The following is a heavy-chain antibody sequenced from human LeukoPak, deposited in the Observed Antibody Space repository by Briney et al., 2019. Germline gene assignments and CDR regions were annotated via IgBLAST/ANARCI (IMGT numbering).Heavy chain of an antibody. J-gene: IGHJ4*02. Sequence: QAGGSLRLSCAASGFTFSSYAMSWVRQAPGKGLEWVSAISGSGGSTYYADSVKGRFTISRDNSKNTLYLQMNSLRAEDTAVYYCAKVFGTWIQTANVYYFDYWGQGTLVTVSS. CDR1: GFTFSSYA. V-gene: IGHV3-23*01. CDR3: AKVFGTWIQTANVYYFDY. CDR2: ISGSGGST. D-gene: IGHD5-18*01.